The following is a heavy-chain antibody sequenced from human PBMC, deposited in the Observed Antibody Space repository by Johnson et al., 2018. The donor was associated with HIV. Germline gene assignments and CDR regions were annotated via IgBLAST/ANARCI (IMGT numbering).Heavy chain of an antibody. CDR3: CYGSGTYDGPAFDI. D-gene: IGHD3-10*01. V-gene: IGHV3-7*01. CDR1: GFTSSSYW. J-gene: IGHJ3*02. CDR2: IKQDGSNK. Sequence: VQLVESGGGFVQPGGSLRLSCAASGFTSSSYWMSWVRQAPGKGLEWVANIKQDGSNKYYADSMKGRFTISRDNSKNTLYLQMNSLIPEDTAVYYCCYGSGTYDGPAFDIWGQGTVVIVSS.